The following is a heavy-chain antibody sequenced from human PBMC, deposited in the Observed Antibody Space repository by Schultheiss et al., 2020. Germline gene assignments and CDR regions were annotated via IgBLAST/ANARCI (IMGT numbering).Heavy chain of an antibody. J-gene: IGHJ6*02. CDR3: ARQGSYGMDV. V-gene: IGHV4-59*04. Sequence: SETLSLTCTVSGGSISSYYWSWIRQPPGKGLEWIGYIYYSGSTYYNPSLKSRVTISVDTSKNQFSLKLSSVTAADTAVYYCARQGSYGMDVWGQGTTVTVS. CDR2: IYYSGST. CDR1: GGSISSYY.